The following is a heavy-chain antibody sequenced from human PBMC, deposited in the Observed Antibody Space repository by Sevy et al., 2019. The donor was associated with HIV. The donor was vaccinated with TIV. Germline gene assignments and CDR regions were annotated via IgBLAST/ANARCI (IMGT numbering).Heavy chain of an antibody. CDR1: GFTFSSHS. CDR2: ISGTGNTI. CDR3: ARVPPYPDSNVSDF. D-gene: IGHD4-4*01. V-gene: IGHV3-48*02. Sequence: GGCLRLSCAASGFTFSSHSMNWVRQTPGKGLEWISYISGTGNTIYYADSVKGRFTISRDNAKNSLYLQLKSLRDADTAIYYCARVPPYPDSNVSDFWGQGSLVTVSS. J-gene: IGHJ4*02.